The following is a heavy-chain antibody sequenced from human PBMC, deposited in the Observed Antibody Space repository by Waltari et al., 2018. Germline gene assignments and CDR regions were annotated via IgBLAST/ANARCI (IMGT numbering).Heavy chain of an antibody. CDR3: ARRTGFLDVYYYYGMDV. Sequence: QVQLQESGPGLVKPSETLSLTCTVSGGSISGYGWSWIRQPPRKGLEWVGYIENCGSTKYNPSLKSRVTISVDMSKNQVSLRLSSVTAADTAVYYCARRTGFLDVYYYYGMDVWGQGTTVTVSS. V-gene: IGHV4-59*08. CDR1: GGSISGYG. D-gene: IGHD3-3*01. J-gene: IGHJ6*02. CDR2: IENCGST.